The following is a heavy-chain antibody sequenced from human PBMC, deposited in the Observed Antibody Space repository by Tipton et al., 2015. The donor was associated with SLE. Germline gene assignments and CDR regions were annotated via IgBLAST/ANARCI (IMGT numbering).Heavy chain of an antibody. J-gene: IGHJ4*02. D-gene: IGHD3-10*02. V-gene: IGHV4-34*01. CDR1: GRSFSSYY. Sequence: GLVKPSETLSLTCAVYGRSFSSYYWSWIRQPPGKGLEWIGEINHGGVTNYNPSLKSRVTISLDASHNHLSLRLNSLTAADTAVYYCAINFVLEGLPDYWGQGSLVTVSS. CDR3: AINFVLEGLPDY. CDR2: INHGGVT.